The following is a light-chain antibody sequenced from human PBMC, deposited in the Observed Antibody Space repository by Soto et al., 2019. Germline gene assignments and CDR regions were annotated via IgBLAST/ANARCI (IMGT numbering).Light chain of an antibody. V-gene: IGLV4-69*01. CDR3: QTWGPWV. CDR1: SGHSSYA. J-gene: IGLJ3*02. CDR2: LNSDGSH. Sequence: QLVLTQSPSASASLGASVKLTCTLSSGHSSYAIAWHQQQPEKGPRYLMKLNSDGSHSKGDGIPDRFSGSSSGAERYLTISRLQSEDGADYYCQTWGPWVFGGGTKLTVL.